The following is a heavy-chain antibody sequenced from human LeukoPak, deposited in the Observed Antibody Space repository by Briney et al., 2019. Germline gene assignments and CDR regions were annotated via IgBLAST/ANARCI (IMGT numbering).Heavy chain of an antibody. CDR3: ARVMGTKHGYNAYDS. Sequence: ASVKVSCKASGYTFIRYYLHWVRQAPGQGLEWMGIINPSSHSTSYSQKFQGRLTMTSDMSTNTFYMELGSLRFEDTAVYYCARVMGTKHGYNAYDSWGQGTLVTVSS. CDR1: GYTFIRYY. D-gene: IGHD5-12*01. J-gene: IGHJ5*02. CDR2: INPSSHST. V-gene: IGHV1-46*01.